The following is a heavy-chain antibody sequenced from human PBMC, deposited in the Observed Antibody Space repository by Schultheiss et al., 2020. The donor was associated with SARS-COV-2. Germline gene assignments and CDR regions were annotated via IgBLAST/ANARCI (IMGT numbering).Heavy chain of an antibody. CDR3: ARDGDVAMVSGALDI. V-gene: IGHV3-21*06. CDR1: GFTFSSYS. J-gene: IGHJ3*02. CDR2: ISGSSSYI. D-gene: IGHD5-18*01. Sequence: GESLKISCAASGFTFSSYSMNWVRQAPGKGLEWVSSISGSSSYIYYADSVKGRFTISRDNAENSVSLQMSRLRVEDTAVYYCARDGDVAMVSGALDIWGQGTMVTVSS.